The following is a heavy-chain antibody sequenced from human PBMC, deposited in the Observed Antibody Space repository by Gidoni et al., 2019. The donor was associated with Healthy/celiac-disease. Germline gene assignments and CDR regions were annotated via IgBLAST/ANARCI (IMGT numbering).Heavy chain of an antibody. Sequence: QVQLVESGGGVVQPGRSLSLSCAASGFTFSSYGMPRVRQAPGKGLEWVAVIWYDGSNKYYADSVKGRFTISRDNSKNTLYLQMNSLRAEDTAVYYCARDLYDYVWGSYLVGWFDPWGQGTLVTVSS. V-gene: IGHV3-33*01. CDR2: IWYDGSNK. CDR1: GFTFSSYG. D-gene: IGHD3-16*02. CDR3: ARDLYDYVWGSYLVGWFDP. J-gene: IGHJ5*02.